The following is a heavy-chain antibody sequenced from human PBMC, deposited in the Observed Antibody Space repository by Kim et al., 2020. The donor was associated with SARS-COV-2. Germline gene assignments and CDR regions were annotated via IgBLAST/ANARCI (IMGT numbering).Heavy chain of an antibody. CDR1: GFTFTSSA. CDR3: AADRGIVGATRAFDY. Sequence: SVKVSCKASGFTFTSSAVQWVRQARGQRLEWIGWIVVGSGNTNYAQKFQERVTITRDMSTSTAYMELSSLRSEDTAVYYCAADRGIVGATRAFDYWGQGTLVTVSS. CDR2: IVVGSGNT. D-gene: IGHD1-26*01. V-gene: IGHV1-58*01. J-gene: IGHJ4*02.